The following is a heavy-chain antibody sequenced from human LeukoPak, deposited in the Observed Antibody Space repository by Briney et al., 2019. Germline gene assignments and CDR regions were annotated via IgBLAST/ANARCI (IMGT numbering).Heavy chain of an antibody. V-gene: IGHV1-2*02. J-gene: IGHJ5*02. CDR3: ARPYCSSTSCSNWFDP. CDR2: INPNSGGT. D-gene: IGHD2-2*01. Sequence: ASVKVSCKASGYTFTGYYMHWVRQAPGQGLEWMGWINPNSGGTNYAQKFQGRVTMTRDTSISTAYMVLSRLRSDDTAVYYCARPYCSSTSCSNWFDPWGQGTLVTVSS. CDR1: GYTFTGYY.